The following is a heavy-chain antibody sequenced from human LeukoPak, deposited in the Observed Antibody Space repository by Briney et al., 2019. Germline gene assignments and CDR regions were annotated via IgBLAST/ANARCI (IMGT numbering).Heavy chain of an antibody. D-gene: IGHD3-10*01. CDR1: GGTFSSYA. Sequence: SVKVSCKASGGTFSSYAISWVREAPGQGLEWMGGIIPIFGTANYAQKFQGRVTITTDESTSTAYMELSSLRSEDTAVYYCARAYYYGSGSSGAFDYWGQGTLVTVSS. CDR2: IIPIFGTA. J-gene: IGHJ4*02. V-gene: IGHV1-69*05. CDR3: ARAYYYGSGSSGAFDY.